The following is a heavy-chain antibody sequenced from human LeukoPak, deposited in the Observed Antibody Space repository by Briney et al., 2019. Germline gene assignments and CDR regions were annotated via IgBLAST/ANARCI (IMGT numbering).Heavy chain of an antibody. CDR3: ARESGESRGYSYGYYYYMDV. CDR2: IDWDDDK. V-gene: IGHV2-70*11. CDR1: GFSLRTSGMC. Sequence: SGPALVKPTQTLTLTCTFSGFSLRTSGMCVSWIRQPPGKALEWLARIDWDDDKYYSTSLKTRLTISKATSKNQVVLTMTNMDPVDTATYYCARESGESRGYSYGYYYYMDVWGKGTTVTVSS. D-gene: IGHD5-18*01. J-gene: IGHJ6*03.